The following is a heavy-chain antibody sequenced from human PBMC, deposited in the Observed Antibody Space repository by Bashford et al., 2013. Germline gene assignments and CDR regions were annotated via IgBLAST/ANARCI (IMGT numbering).Heavy chain of an antibody. CDR3: ARVGIPWYFDY. CDR1: GGSISSGGYY. CDR2: IYYSGST. J-gene: IGHJ4*02. D-gene: IGHD2-21*01. Sequence: SETLSLTCTVSGGSISSGGYYWSWIRQHPGKGLEWIGYIYYSGSTYYNPSLKSRVTISVDTSKNQFSLKLSSVTAADTAVYYCARVGIPWYFDYWGQGTLVTVSS. V-gene: IGHV4-31*03.